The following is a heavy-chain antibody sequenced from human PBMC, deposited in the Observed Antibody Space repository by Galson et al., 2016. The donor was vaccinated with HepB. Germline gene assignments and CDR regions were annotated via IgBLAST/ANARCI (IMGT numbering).Heavy chain of an antibody. D-gene: IGHD3-10*01. Sequence: SLRLSCAASGFTFSDCYMSWIRQTPGKGLEWIAYISGSSRTIDYAASVKGRFTISRDNANRSLYLEMNNLGDEDTAGYYCVGEVSGSDSWGQGTLVTVTS. J-gene: IGHJ4*02. CDR2: ISGSSRTI. CDR1: GFTFSDCY. CDR3: VGEVSGSDS. V-gene: IGHV3-11*04.